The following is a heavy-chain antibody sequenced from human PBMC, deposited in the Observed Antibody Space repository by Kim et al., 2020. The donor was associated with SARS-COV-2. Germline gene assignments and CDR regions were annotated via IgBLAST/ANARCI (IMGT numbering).Heavy chain of an antibody. CDR1: GFTFSGYW. CDR3: ARDSGTSSSRGNHYYYYGMDV. J-gene: IGHJ6*02. CDR2: IKQDGSEK. D-gene: IGHD2-2*01. V-gene: IGHV3-7*03. Sequence: GGSLRLSCAASGFTFSGYWMSWVRQAPGKGLECVANIKQDGSEKYYLDSVKGRFTISRDNAKNSLYLQMNSLRAEDTAVYYCARDSGTSSSRGNHYYYYGMDVWGQGNTVTVSS.